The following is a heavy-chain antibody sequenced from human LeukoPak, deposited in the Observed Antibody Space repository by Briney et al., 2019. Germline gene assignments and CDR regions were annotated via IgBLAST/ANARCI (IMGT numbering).Heavy chain of an antibody. D-gene: IGHD3-10*01. J-gene: IGHJ6*03. CDR1: GGSFSGYY. CDR3: ARGLITMVRGTNRLHYYYYMDV. CDR2: INHSGST. V-gene: IGHV4-34*01. Sequence: SETLSLTCAVYGGSFSGYYWSWIRQPPGKGLEWIGEINHSGSTNYNPSLRSRVTISVDTSKNQFSLKLSSVTAADTAVYYCARGLITMVRGTNRLHYYYYMDVWGKGTTVTVSS.